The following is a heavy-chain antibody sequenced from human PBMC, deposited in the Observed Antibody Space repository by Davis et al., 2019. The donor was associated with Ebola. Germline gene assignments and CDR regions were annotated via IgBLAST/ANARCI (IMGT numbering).Heavy chain of an antibody. CDR2: ISSSGSTI. V-gene: IGHV3-11*01. Sequence: PGGSLRPSCAAPGFTFSDYYMSWIRQPPGKGLEWVSYISSSGSTIYYADSVKGRFTISRDNAKNSLYLQMNSLRAEDTAVYYCASSSSEIGIDYWGQGTLVTVSS. CDR1: GFTFSDYY. CDR3: ASSSSEIGIDY. J-gene: IGHJ4*02. D-gene: IGHD2-2*01.